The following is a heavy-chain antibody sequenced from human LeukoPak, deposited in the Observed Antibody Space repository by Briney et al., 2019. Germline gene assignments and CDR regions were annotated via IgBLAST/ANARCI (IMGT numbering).Heavy chain of an antibody. V-gene: IGHV3-48*03. D-gene: IGHD3-10*01. J-gene: IGHJ4*02. CDR3: ARDTMVRGVITFEY. CDR2: ISSSGSTI. CDR1: GFTFSSYE. Sequence: GGSLRLSXAASGFTFSSYEMNWVRQAPGKGLEWVSYISSSGSTIYYADSVKGRFTISRDNAKNSLYLQMNSLRAEDTAVYYCARDTMVRGVITFEYWGQGTLVTVSS.